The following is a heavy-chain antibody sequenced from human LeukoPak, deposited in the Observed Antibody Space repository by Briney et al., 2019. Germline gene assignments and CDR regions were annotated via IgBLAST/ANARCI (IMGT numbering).Heavy chain of an antibody. CDR2: IKQDGSEK. J-gene: IGHJ4*02. CDR3: ARAKSLFDS. Sequence: GGSLRLSCAASGFTFGSYWMSWVRQAPGKGLEWVANIKQDGSEKYYVDSVKGRFTISRDNAKNSLYLQMNSLRAADTAVYYCARAKSLFDSWGQGTLVTVSS. D-gene: IGHD3-10*01. CDR1: GFTFGSYW. V-gene: IGHV3-7*03.